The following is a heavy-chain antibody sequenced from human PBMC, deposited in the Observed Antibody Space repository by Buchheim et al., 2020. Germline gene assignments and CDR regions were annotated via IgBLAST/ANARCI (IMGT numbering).Heavy chain of an antibody. CDR1: GGSVSSGSYY. CDR3: ARRYGSGSYYRAGFDY. D-gene: IGHD3-10*01. CDR2: IYYSGST. J-gene: IGHJ4*02. V-gene: IGHV4-61*01. Sequence: QVQLQESGPGLVKPSETLSLTCTVPGGSVSSGSYYWSWIRQPPGKGLEWIGYIYYSGSTNYNPSLKSRVTISVDTSKNQFSLKLSSVTAADTAVYYCARRYGSGSYYRAGFDYWGQGTL.